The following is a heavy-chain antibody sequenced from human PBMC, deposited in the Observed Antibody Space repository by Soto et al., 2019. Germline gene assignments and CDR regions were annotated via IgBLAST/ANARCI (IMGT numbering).Heavy chain of an antibody. D-gene: IGHD5-12*01. Sequence: QVQLQESGPGLVKPSQTLSLTCTVSGGSISRGGYYWSWIRQHPGKGLEWIGYIYYSGGTYYNPSLKRRVTISGDTSENQLSLRLCSVTAEATAVYYCARKDSGYADYMDVCGKGTTVTVSS. CDR2: IYYSGGT. CDR1: GGSISRGGYY. V-gene: IGHV4-31*03. J-gene: IGHJ6*03. CDR3: ARKDSGYADYMDV.